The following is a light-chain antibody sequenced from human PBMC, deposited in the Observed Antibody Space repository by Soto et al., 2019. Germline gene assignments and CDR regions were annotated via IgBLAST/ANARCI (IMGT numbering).Light chain of an antibody. CDR2: GAS. Sequence: DIQMTQSPSSLSASVGDRVTITCRASQSISSQLNWYQQKPGKAPKFLIYGASILQSGVPARFSATGSGTDYTLTISSLQPEDCATYYCQQRSSSPYTFGQGTKVEI. CDR1: QSISSQ. J-gene: IGKJ2*01. CDR3: QQRSSSPYT. V-gene: IGKV1-39*01.